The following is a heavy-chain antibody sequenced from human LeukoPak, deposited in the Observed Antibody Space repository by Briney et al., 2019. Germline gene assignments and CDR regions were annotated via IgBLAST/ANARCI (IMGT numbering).Heavy chain of an antibody. CDR1: GFTFTNAW. CDR3: AKDGIAVAGTSAWY. D-gene: IGHD6-19*01. CDR2: ISDSGDST. V-gene: IGHV3-23*01. J-gene: IGHJ4*02. Sequence: GGSLRLSCAASGFTFTNAWMSWVRQAPGKGLEWVSGISDSGDSTYYADSVKGRFTISRDNSKNTVYLQMNSLRAEDTAVYYCAKDGIAVAGTSAWYWGQGTQVTVSS.